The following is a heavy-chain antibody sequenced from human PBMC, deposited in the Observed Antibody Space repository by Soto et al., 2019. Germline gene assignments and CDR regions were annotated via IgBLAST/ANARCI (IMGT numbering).Heavy chain of an antibody. J-gene: IGHJ5*02. D-gene: IGHD4-17*01. CDR3: VCILRGPLQYSWFDP. CDR2: FDSEDGET. CDR1: GYTLTELS. Sequence: QVQLVQSGTEVKKPGASVKVSCKVSGYTLTELSMHWVRQAPGKGLEWMGGFDSEDGETIYAQKFQGRVTMTEDTSTDTAYVELSSLRSEDTAVYYCVCILRGPLQYSWFDPWGQGTLVTVSS. V-gene: IGHV1-24*01.